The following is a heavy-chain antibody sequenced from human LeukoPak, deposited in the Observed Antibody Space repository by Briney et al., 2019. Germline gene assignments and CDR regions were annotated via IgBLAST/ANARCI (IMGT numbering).Heavy chain of an antibody. J-gene: IGHJ5*02. CDR2: IYYNRNK. CDR3: VRRSTSPNWFDP. CDR1: GGSVSSASYS. D-gene: IGHD2-2*01. V-gene: IGHV4-30-4*01. Sequence: SETLSLTCTVSGGSVSSASYSWSWIRQPPGKGLEWIGHIYYNRNKYDSPSLKSRATISLDTSNNQCSLRLSSVTAADTAVYYCVRRSTSPNWFDPWGQGTLVTVSS.